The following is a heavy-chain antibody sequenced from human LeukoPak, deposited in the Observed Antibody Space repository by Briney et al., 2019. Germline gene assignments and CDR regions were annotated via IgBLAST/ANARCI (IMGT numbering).Heavy chain of an antibody. CDR2: IWNNGHEF. CDR3: AKSGSLYVYYYMDV. V-gene: IGHV3-33*06. Sequence: PGGSLRLSCVTSGFTFSSFGMHWVRQAPGKGLEWLALIWNNGHEFQYGDSVRGRFTISRDNSNNTLYLEMNSLRAEDTGVYYCAKSGSLYVYYYMDVWGKGSTVTVSS. D-gene: IGHD2/OR15-2a*01. J-gene: IGHJ6*03. CDR1: GFTFSSFG.